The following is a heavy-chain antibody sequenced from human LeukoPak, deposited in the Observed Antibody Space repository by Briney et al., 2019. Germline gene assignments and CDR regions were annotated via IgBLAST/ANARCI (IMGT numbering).Heavy chain of an antibody. CDR1: GGSFSGYY. CDR3: AREGYCSGTSCYVNWFDP. Sequence: SETLSLTCAVYGGSFSGYYWSWIRQPPGKGLEWIGEINHSGSTNYNPSLKSRVTISVDTSKNQFSLKLSSVTAADTAVYYCAREGYCSGTSCYVNWFDPWGQGTLVTVSS. CDR2: INHSGST. D-gene: IGHD2-2*01. J-gene: IGHJ5*02. V-gene: IGHV4-34*01.